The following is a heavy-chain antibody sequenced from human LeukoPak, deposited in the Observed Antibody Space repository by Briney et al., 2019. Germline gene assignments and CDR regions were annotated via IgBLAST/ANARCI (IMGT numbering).Heavy chain of an antibody. CDR1: GYTFTDFY. J-gene: IGHJ4*02. CDR2: INPNSGGT. Sequence: ASVKVSCKASGYTFTDFYIHWVRQAPGQGLEWMGWINPNSGGTNYAQKFQGRVTMTRDTSISTAYIELRRLRSDDTAVYYCARVAVLMLYGSSFYYFDYWGQGALVTVSS. V-gene: IGHV1-2*02. D-gene: IGHD2-8*01. CDR3: ARVAVLMLYGSSFYYFDY.